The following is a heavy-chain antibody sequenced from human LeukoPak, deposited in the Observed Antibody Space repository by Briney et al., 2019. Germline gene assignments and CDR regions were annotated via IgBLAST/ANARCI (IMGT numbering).Heavy chain of an antibody. V-gene: IGHV3-30*02. J-gene: IGHJ4*02. Sequence: GGSLRLSCAASGFTFSRYGMHWVRQAPGKGLECVAFIRYDGSNKYYADSVKGRFTISRDNSKNTLYLQMNSLRAEDTAVYYCAKDVGVVPAAIPVALDYWGQGTLVTVSS. CDR1: GFTFSRYG. D-gene: IGHD2-2*01. CDR2: IRYDGSNK. CDR3: AKDVGVVPAAIPVALDY.